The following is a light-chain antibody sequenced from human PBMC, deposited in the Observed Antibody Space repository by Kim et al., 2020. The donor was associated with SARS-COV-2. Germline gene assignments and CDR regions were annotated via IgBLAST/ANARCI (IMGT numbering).Light chain of an antibody. CDR2: KAS. CDR3: QQYNSYSPQT. V-gene: IGKV1-5*03. J-gene: IGKJ1*01. Sequence: DIQMTQSPSTLSASVGDRVTITCRASQSISSWLAWYQQKPGKAPKLLIYKASSLESGVPSRFSGSGSGTEFTLTISSLQLDDFATYYCQQYNSYSPQTFGQGTKVDIK. CDR1: QSISSW.